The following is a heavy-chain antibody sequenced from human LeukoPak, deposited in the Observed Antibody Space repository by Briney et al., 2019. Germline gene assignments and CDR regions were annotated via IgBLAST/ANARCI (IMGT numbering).Heavy chain of an antibody. V-gene: IGHV1-69*13. Sequence: SVKVSCKASGGTFSSYAISWVRQAPGQGLEWMGGIIPIFGTANYAQKFQGRVTITEDESTSTAYMELSSLRSEDTAVYYCARSYDSSGYYYYFDYWGQGTLATVSS. CDR1: GGTFSSYA. CDR3: ARSYDSSGYYYYFDY. CDR2: IIPIFGTA. J-gene: IGHJ4*02. D-gene: IGHD3-22*01.